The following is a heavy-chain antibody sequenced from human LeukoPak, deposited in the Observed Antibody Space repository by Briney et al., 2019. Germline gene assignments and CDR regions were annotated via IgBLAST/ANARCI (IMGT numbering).Heavy chain of an antibody. Sequence: SETLSLTCTVSGGSLSSYYWSWIRQPAGKGLEGIGRIYTSGSTNYNPALKSRVTMSVDTSKNQFSLKLSCVTAADTAVYYCAREGPLYDTINYYGMDVWGQGTTVTVSS. CDR3: AREGPLYDTINYYGMDV. CDR2: IYTSGST. D-gene: IGHD3-9*01. V-gene: IGHV4-4*07. CDR1: GGSLSSYY. J-gene: IGHJ6*02.